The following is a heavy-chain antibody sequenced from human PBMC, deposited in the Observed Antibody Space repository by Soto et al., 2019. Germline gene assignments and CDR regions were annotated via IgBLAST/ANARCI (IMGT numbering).Heavy chain of an antibody. CDR3: ATANSGSSRLGY. J-gene: IGHJ4*02. CDR2: IYHTGST. D-gene: IGHD1-26*01. V-gene: IGHV4-4*02. Sequence: SETLSLTCAVSGGSISSSYWWSWVRQPPGQGLEWIGEIYHTGSTAYNPSLQSRVTISVDKSKNQFSLKLSSVTAADTAVYYCATANSGSSRLGYWGQGTLVTVSS. CDR1: GGSISSSYW.